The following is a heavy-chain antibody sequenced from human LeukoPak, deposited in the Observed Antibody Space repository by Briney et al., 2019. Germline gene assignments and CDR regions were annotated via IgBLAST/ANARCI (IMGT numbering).Heavy chain of an antibody. CDR2: INPKSGGT. Sequence: GASVKVSCKASGGTFSSYAISWVRQAPGQGLEYMGWINPKSGGTEYARKFLGRVTMTRDTSTSTASMELSRLRSDDTAVYLCARDLSTSSTWELDYWGQGTLVTVSS. CDR1: GGTFSSYA. J-gene: IGHJ4*02. D-gene: IGHD2/OR15-2a*01. CDR3: ARDLSTSSTWELDY. V-gene: IGHV1-2*02.